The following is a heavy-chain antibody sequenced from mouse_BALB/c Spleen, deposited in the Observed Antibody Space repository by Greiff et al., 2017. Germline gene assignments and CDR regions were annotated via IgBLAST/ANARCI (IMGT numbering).Heavy chain of an antibody. CDR3: ARERNYYGSGYSAMDS. Sequence: QVQLQQPGAELVKPGTSVKLSCKASGYNFTSYWINWVKLRPGQGLEWIGDIYPGSGSTNYNEKFKSKATLTVDTSSSTAYMQLSSLASEDSALYYCARERNYYGSGYSAMDSWGQGTSVTASP. D-gene: IGHD1-1*01. CDR2: IYPGSGST. J-gene: IGHJ4*01. CDR1: GYNFTSYW. V-gene: IGHV1-55*01.